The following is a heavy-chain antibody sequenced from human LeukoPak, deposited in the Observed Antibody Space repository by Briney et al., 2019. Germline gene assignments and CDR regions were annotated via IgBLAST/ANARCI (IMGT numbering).Heavy chain of an antibody. Sequence: GGSLRLSCAASGFTFSSYGMHWVRQAPGKGLEWVANVNRDGSETYYLDSVKGRFTISKDNAKNSLYLQMNSLRAEDTALYHCARNNGMDVWGQGTTVIVSS. CDR3: ARNNGMDV. J-gene: IGHJ6*02. CDR2: VNRDGSET. V-gene: IGHV3-7*03. CDR1: GFTFSSYG.